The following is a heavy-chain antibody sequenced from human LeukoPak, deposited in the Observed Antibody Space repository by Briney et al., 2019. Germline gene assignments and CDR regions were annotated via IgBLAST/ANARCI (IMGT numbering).Heavy chain of an antibody. D-gene: IGHD3-10*01. J-gene: IGHJ6*04. V-gene: IGHV3-7*03. CDR2: IKQDGSEK. CDR3: ARDHVTMVRGVIITPYYGMDV. CDR1: GFTFSSYW. Sequence: PGGSLRLSYAASGFTFSSYWMSWVRQAPGKGLEWVANIKQDGSEKYYVDSVKGRFTISRDNAKNSLYLQMNSLRAKDTAVYYCARDHVTMVRGVIITPYYGMDVWGKGTTVTVSS.